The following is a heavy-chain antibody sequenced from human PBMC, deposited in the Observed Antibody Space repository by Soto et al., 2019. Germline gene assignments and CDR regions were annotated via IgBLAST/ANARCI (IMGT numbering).Heavy chain of an antibody. D-gene: IGHD2-2*01. J-gene: IGHJ6*02. Sequence: GGSLRLSCAASGFTFSDYYMHWIRQAPGKGLEWISYISSSSSYTNYADSVKGRFTVSRDNAKNSLHLRVTSLRAEDTAVYYCARWGSTFYYYGMDVWGQGTTVTVSS. CDR2: ISSSSSYT. V-gene: IGHV3-11*06. CDR3: ARWGSTFYYYGMDV. CDR1: GFTFSDYY.